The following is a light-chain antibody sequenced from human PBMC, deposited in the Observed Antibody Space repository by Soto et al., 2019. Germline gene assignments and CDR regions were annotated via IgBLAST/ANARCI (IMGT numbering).Light chain of an antibody. CDR3: SSYGGTDNFYV. CDR1: SSDVGGYNY. V-gene: IGLV2-8*01. Sequence: QSALTQPPSASGSPGQSVTISCTGTSSDVGGYNYVSWYQQHPGKAPKLMIYEVTKRPSGVPDRFSGSKSASTASLTVSWLQAEDEADYYCSSYGGTDNFYVFGTGTKVTVL. J-gene: IGLJ1*01. CDR2: EVT.